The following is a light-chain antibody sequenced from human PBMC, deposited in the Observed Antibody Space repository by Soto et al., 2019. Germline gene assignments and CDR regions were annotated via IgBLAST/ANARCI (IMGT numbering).Light chain of an antibody. J-gene: IGKJ5*01. Sequence: EIVLTQSPATLSLSPGERATLSCRASQSVTTYLAWYQQKPGQAPRLLIHDTSDRATGIPARFSGSGSGTDFTLPISSLEPEDFEVYYCQQRSRWPITFGQGTRLEIK. V-gene: IGKV3-11*01. CDR1: QSVTTY. CDR2: DTS. CDR3: QQRSRWPIT.